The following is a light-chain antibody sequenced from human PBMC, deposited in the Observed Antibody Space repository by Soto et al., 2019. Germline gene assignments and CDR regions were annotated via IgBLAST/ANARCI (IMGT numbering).Light chain of an antibody. CDR3: SSYTSTSTYVL. Sequence: QSALTQRASVSGSPGQSITISCTGTSSDVGGYNYVSWYQQYPGKAPKLMIYDVSNRPSGVSNRFSGSKPGNTASLTISGLQAEDEADYYCSSYTSTSTYVLFGGGTKLTVL. J-gene: IGLJ2*01. CDR2: DVS. CDR1: SSDVGGYNY. V-gene: IGLV2-14*01.